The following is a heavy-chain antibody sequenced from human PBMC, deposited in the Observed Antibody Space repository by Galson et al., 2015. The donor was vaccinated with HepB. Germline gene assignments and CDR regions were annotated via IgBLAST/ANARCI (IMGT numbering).Heavy chain of an antibody. V-gene: IGHV1-69*06. CDR2: IIPIFGTA. CDR3: ASRRQTVTSDWYFDL. Sequence: SVKVSCKASGGTFSSYAISWVRQAPGQGLEWMGGIIPIFGTANYAQKFQGRVTITAGKSTRTAYMELSSLRSEDTAVYYCASRRQTVTSDWYFDLWGRGTLVTVSS. CDR1: GGTFSSYA. D-gene: IGHD4-17*01. J-gene: IGHJ2*01.